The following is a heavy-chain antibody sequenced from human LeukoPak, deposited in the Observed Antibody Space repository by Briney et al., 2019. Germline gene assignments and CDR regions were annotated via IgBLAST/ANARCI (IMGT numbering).Heavy chain of an antibody. D-gene: IGHD3-22*01. J-gene: IGHJ4*02. V-gene: IGHV1-2*06. CDR1: GYTFTSYA. Sequence: GASVKVSCKASGYTFTSYAMHWVRQAPGQGLEWMGRINPNSGGTNYAQKFQGRVTMTRDTSISTAYMELSRLRSDDTAVYYCARPYYYDSSGYYPYYFDYWGQGTLVTVSS. CDR2: INPNSGGT. CDR3: ARPYYYDSSGYYPYYFDY.